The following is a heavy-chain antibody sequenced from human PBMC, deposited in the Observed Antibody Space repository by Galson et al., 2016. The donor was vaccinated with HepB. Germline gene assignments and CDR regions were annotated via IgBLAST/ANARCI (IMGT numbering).Heavy chain of an antibody. CDR2: IXXXGNX. CDR1: GGSIXXXNW. V-gene: IGHV4-4*02. Sequence: SETLSLTCAVSGGSIXXXNWXXXVRXXPGXXXEWXXXIXXXGNXXXNPXXKSRITVSVDESKSQLSLXXSSVTAADTSVYYCSSGSGNWYGVHVYWGQGTLXTVSS. CDR3: SSGSGNWYGVHVY. J-gene: IGHJ4*02. D-gene: IGHD1-1*01.